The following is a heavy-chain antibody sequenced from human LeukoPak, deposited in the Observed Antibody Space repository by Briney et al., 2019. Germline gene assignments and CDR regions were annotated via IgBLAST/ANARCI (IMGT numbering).Heavy chain of an antibody. J-gene: IGHJ4*02. D-gene: IGHD3-10*01. Sequence: SETLSLTCTVSGGSISSSTYHWGWIRQPPGKGLEWIGSIYYSGSTYYNPSLKSRVTISVDTSKNQFSLKLSSVTAPDTAVYYCATVSMVRGVESDYWGQGTLDTVSS. CDR1: GGSISSSTYH. V-gene: IGHV4-39*01. CDR3: ATVSMVRGVESDY. CDR2: IYYSGST.